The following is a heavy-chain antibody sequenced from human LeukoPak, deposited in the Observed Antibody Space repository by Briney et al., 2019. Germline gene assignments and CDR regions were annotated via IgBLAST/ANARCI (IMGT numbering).Heavy chain of an antibody. CDR3: TTDRVPAANFYYYYMDV. J-gene: IGHJ6*03. CDR2: IKYKTDGGTT. V-gene: IGHV3-15*01. CDR1: GFTFSNAW. Sequence: PGGSLTLPCAASGFTFSNAWMRWVRQAPGKGLEWGGRIKYKTDGGTTDYPAPVKGRFAISRDASKTTLYLQMNSLKTEDTAVYYCTTDRVPAANFYYYYMDVWGKGTTVTVSS. D-gene: IGHD2-2*01.